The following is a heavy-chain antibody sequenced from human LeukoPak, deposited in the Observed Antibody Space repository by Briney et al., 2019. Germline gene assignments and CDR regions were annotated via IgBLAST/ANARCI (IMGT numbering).Heavy chain of an antibody. CDR3: ARGWAPADY. CDR2: IYYSGST. CDR1: GGSISSYY. D-gene: IGHD3-16*01. Sequence: TSETLSLTCTVPGGSISSYYWSWIRQPPGKGLEWIGYIYYSGSTNYNPSLKSRVTISVDTSKNQFSLKLSSVTAADTAVYYCARGWAPADYWGQGTLVTVSS. V-gene: IGHV4-59*12. J-gene: IGHJ4*02.